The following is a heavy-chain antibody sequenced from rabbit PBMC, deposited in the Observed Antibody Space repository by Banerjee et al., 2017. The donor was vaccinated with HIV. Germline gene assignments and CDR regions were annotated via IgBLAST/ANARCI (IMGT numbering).Heavy chain of an antibody. D-gene: IGHD1-1*01. Sequence: QSLEESGGGLVKPGGTLTLTCTVSGFSFSSRYYICWVRQAPGKGLEWIACIDIGSSGFTYFASWAKGRFTISKTSSTTVTLQMTSLTAADTATYFCARDTSSSFSSYGMDLWGQGTLVTVS. CDR2: IDIGSSGFT. CDR1: GFSFSSRYY. J-gene: IGHJ6*01. CDR3: ARDTSSSFSSYGMDL. V-gene: IGHV1S40*01.